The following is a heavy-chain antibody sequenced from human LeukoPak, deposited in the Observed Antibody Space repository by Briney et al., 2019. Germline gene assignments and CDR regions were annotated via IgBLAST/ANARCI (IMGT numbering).Heavy chain of an antibody. CDR1: GYTFTSYG. CDR3: SRDRVYCSGGTCYLDY. CDR2: ISAYNCNT. J-gene: IGHJ4*02. V-gene: IGHV1-18*01. Sequence: ASVNVSCKASGYTFTSYGISWVRQAPGQGLEWMGRISAYNCNTNYAHKLQGRVTMTTDTSTSTAYMELRSLRSDEPAVYCCSRDRVYCSGGTCYLDYWGQGTLVTVSS. D-gene: IGHD2-15*01.